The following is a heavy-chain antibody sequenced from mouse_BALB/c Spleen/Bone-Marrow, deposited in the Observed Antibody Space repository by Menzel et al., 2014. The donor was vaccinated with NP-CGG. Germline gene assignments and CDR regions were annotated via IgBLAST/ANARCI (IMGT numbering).Heavy chain of an antibody. CDR1: GYTFTSYV. CDR3: ARSLYGRDWYFDV. V-gene: IGHV1-14*01. CDR2: INPYNDGT. J-gene: IGHJ1*01. D-gene: IGHD1-1*02. Sequence: EVQLQQSGPELVKPGASVKMSCKASGYTFTSYVMHWVKQKPGQGPEWIGNINPYNDGTKYNEKFKGKATLTSDKSSSTAFMELSSLTSEDSAVYYCARSLYGRDWYFDVWGAGTTVTVSS.